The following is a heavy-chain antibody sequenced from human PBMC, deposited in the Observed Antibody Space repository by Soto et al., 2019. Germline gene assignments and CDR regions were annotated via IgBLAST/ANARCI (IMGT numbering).Heavy chain of an antibody. CDR1: GGSVSSGSYY. Sequence: PSETLSLTCTVSGGSVSSGSYYWSWIRQPPGKGLEWIGYIYYSGSTNYNPSLKSRVTISVDTSKNQFSLKLSSVTAADTAVYYCAREMYYYDSSGYYQRYNWFDPWGQGTLVTVSS. CDR2: IYYSGST. D-gene: IGHD3-22*01. J-gene: IGHJ5*02. CDR3: AREMYYYDSSGYYQRYNWFDP. V-gene: IGHV4-61*01.